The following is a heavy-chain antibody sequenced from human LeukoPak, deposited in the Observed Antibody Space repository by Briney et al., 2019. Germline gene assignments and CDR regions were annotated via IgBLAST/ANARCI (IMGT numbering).Heavy chain of an antibody. D-gene: IGHD3-22*01. J-gene: IGHJ1*01. CDR3: ATISTYYYDSSGYYGEYFQH. CDR1: GGSISSYY. V-gene: IGHV4-59*08. Sequence: SETLSLTCTVSGGSISSYYWSWIRRPPGKGLDWMGYINYSGSTNYNPSLKSRVTISVDTSKNQFSLKLSSVTAADTAVYYCATISTYYYDSSGYYGEYFQHWGQGTLVTVSS. CDR2: INYSGST.